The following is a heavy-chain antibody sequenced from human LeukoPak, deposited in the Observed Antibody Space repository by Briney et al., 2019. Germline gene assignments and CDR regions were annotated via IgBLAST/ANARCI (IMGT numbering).Heavy chain of an antibody. D-gene: IGHD3-3*01. CDR1: GFTFSSYE. CDR3: VREEDFGVIDY. Sequence: GGSLRLSCAASGFTFSSYEMNWVRQAPGKGLEGVSCVSSSGSIMYYADSVKGRFTISRDNAKNSLYLQVNSLRAEDTAVYYCVREEDFGVIDYWGQGTLVTVSS. J-gene: IGHJ4*02. CDR2: VSSSGSIM. V-gene: IGHV3-48*03.